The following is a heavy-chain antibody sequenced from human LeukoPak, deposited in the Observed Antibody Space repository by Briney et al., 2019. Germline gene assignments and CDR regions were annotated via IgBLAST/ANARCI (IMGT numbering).Heavy chain of an antibody. CDR2: VYDIGST. CDR1: GGSISSSSYY. Sequence: SETLSLTCTVSGGSISSSSYYWGWIRQTPGKGLEWIGYVYDIGSTKYNPSLKSRVTISVDTSKNQFSLRLSSVTAADTAVYYCARGGVLKSVDYWGQGTLVAVSS. V-gene: IGHV4-61*05. CDR3: ARGGVLKSVDY. J-gene: IGHJ4*02. D-gene: IGHD3-16*01.